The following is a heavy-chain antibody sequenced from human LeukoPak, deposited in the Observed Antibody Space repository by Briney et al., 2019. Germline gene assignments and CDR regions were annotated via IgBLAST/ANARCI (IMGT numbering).Heavy chain of an antibody. V-gene: IGHV3-48*03. CDR2: ISSSGDTI. J-gene: IGHJ4*02. D-gene: IGHD5-18*01. CDR3: VRDGGTRLKYSYGYGDY. Sequence: GGSLRLSCAASGFTFSSYEMNWVRQAPGKGLEWVSYISSSGDTIHYADSVEGRFTISRDNAKNSLYLQMNSLRAEDTAVYYCVRDGGTRLKYSYGYGDYWGQGTLVTVSS. CDR1: GFTFSSYE.